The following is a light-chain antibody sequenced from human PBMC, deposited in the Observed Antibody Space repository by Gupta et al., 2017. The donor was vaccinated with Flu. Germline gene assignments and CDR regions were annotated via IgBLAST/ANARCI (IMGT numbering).Light chain of an antibody. CDR1: SSNIGGYP. Sequence: QSVLTQPPSASGTPGQRVTISCSGSSSNIGGYPVHWYQHLPGTAPKLLINSHNQRPSGVPDRFSGSKSGTSAFLAISGLQAEDEADYYCAGWDDSLSGWVFGGGTKLTVL. V-gene: IGLV1-44*01. J-gene: IGLJ3*02. CDR2: SHN. CDR3: AGWDDSLSGWV.